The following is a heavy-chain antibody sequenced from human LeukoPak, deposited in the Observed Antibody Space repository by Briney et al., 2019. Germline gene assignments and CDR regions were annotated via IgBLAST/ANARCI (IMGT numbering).Heavy chain of an antibody. CDR3: ARQTAKNVDTARSDS. V-gene: IGHV4-59*08. CDR2: IYYSGTT. D-gene: IGHD5-18*01. J-gene: IGHJ4*02. CDR1: GGSINNYY. Sequence: SETLSLTCAISGGSINNYYWSWIRQPPGKGLEWIGYIYYSGTTNYSPSLNSRVNISLDTAKNQFSLRLSSVTAADTAVYYCARQTAKNVDTARSDSWGQGTLVTVS.